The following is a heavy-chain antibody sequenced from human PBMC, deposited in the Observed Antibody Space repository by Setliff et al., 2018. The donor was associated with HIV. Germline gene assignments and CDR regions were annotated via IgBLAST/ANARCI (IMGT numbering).Heavy chain of an antibody. CDR3: ARVYYNLWSSYFWEHVQLDP. J-gene: IGHJ5*02. V-gene: IGHV4-39*07. CDR2: SYYSGST. CDR1: GGSISSSSYY. Sequence: SETLSLTCTVSGGSISSSSYYWGWIRQPPGKGLEWIGSSYYSGSTDHNPSLKRRVSISLDTSKNQFSLRLNSATAADTAVYYCARVYYNLWSSYFWEHVQLDPWGQGTLVTVSS. D-gene: IGHD3-3*01.